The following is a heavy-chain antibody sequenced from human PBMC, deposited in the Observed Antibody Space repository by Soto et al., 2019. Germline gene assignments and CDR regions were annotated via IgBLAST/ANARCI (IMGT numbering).Heavy chain of an antibody. CDR3: ARNAPISSPTPAGFDY. Sequence: GASVKVSCKVSGYTLTELSMHWVRQAPGKGLEWMGCIDPEDGETIYAQKLQGRVTMTEDTSTSTAYMELSRLRSDDTAVYYCARNAPISSPTPAGFDYWGQGTLVTVSS. CDR1: GYTLTELS. V-gene: IGHV1-24*01. CDR2: IDPEDGET. D-gene: IGHD2-15*01. J-gene: IGHJ4*02.